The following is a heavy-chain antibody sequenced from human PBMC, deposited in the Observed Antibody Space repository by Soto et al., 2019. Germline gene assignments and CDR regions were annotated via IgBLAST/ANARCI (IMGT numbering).Heavy chain of an antibody. CDR2: INAGNGNT. D-gene: IGHD5-12*01. Sequence: QVQLVQSGAEEKKPGASVKVSCKASGYTFTNYAMHWVRQAPGQRREWMGWINAGNGNTKYSQKFQGRVTVTSDTSASTAYMELSSLRSEDTAVYYCARVSGYYFLDYWGQGTLVTVSS. V-gene: IGHV1-3*05. J-gene: IGHJ4*02. CDR1: GYTFTNYA. CDR3: ARVSGYYFLDY.